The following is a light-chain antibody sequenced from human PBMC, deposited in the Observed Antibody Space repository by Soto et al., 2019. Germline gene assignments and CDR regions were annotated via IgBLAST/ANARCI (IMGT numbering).Light chain of an antibody. CDR3: QQYGSSSWT. Sequence: EIVLTQSPGTLSLSPGERATLSCRASQSVSSSYLAWYQQKPGQAPRLLIYGASSRATGIPDRFSGSGSGTDFTLTISRLEPEDFAVYYCQQYGSSSWTFGLGTKVDVK. CDR1: QSVSSSY. V-gene: IGKV3-20*01. J-gene: IGKJ1*01. CDR2: GAS.